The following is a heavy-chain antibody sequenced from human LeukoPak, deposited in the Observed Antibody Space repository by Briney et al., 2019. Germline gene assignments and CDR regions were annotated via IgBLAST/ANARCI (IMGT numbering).Heavy chain of an antibody. Sequence: PGGSLRLSCAASGFTFDDYGMSWVRQAPGKGLEWVAVISYDGSNKYYADSVKGRFTISRDNSKNTLYLQMNSLRAEDTAVYYCTATFERDDYWGQGTLVTVSS. V-gene: IGHV3-30*03. J-gene: IGHJ4*02. CDR1: GFTFDDYG. D-gene: IGHD3-10*02. CDR3: TATFERDDY. CDR2: ISYDGSNK.